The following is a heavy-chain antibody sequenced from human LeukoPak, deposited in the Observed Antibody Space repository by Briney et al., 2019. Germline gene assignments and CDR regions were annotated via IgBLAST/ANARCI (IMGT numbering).Heavy chain of an antibody. D-gene: IGHD2-2*02. CDR1: GYTFTSYG. V-gene: IGHV1-18*01. J-gene: IGHJ6*02. CDR3: ARDLQGVPAAIPYYYYGMDV. Sequence: ASVKVPCKASGYTFTSYGISWVRQAPGQGLEWMGWISAYNGNTNYAQKLQGRVTMTTDTSTSTAYMELRSLRSDDTAVYYCARDLQGVPAAIPYYYYGMDVWGQGTTVTVSS. CDR2: ISAYNGNT.